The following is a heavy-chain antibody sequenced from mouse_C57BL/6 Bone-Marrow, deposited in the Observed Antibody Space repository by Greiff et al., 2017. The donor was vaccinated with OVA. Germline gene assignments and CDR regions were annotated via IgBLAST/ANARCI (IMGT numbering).Heavy chain of an antibody. CDR3: ARGLRYRLVLFDY. CDR2: IYPRSGNT. D-gene: IGHD1-1*01. CDR1: GYTFTSYG. J-gene: IGHJ2*01. V-gene: IGHV1-81*01. Sequence: LQESGAELARPGASVKLSCKASGYTFTSYGISWVKQRTGQGLEWIGEIYPRSGNTYYNEKFKGKATLTADKSSSTAYMELRSLTSEDSAVYFCARGLRYRLVLFDYWGQGTTLTVSS.